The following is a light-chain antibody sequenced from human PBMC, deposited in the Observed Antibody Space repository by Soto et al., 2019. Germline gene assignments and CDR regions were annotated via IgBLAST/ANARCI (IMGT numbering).Light chain of an antibody. CDR3: ATWDSSLSAGV. CDR1: SSNIGNNY. J-gene: IGLJ2*01. CDR2: DND. Sequence: QSVLTQPPSVSAAPGQKVTISCSGSSSNIGNNYVFWYQQLPGTAPKLLIYDNDKRPSGIPDRFSGPKSGTSATLGITGLQTGDEADYYCATWDSSLSAGVFGGGTKLTVL. V-gene: IGLV1-51*01.